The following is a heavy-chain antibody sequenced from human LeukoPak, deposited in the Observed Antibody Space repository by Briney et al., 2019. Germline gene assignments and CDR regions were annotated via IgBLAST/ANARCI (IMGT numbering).Heavy chain of an antibody. Sequence: GGSLRLSCAASGFTLYTTCMGWVRQVPGKGLEWVANTKQDGTESQYVDTVKGRFTISRDNTKNSLFLQMNSLTTEDTAVYCCTRGHDANWGQGVLVAVSS. J-gene: IGHJ4*02. CDR1: GFTLYTTC. V-gene: IGHV3-7*04. CDR3: TRGHDAN. CDR2: TKQDGTES. D-gene: IGHD1-1*01.